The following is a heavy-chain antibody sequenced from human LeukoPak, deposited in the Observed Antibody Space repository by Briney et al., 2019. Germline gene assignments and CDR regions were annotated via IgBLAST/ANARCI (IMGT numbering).Heavy chain of an antibody. CDR3: ARTPGIAVAGTGYFDY. D-gene: IGHD6-19*01. Sequence: GGSLRLSCAASGFTVSNNYMSWVRQSPGKGLEWVSVIYTDGSTYYADSVKGRFTISRDNSKNTVYLQMNSLRAEDTAVYYCARTPGIAVAGTGYFDYWGQGTLVTVSS. CDR2: IYTDGST. J-gene: IGHJ4*02. V-gene: IGHV3-53*01. CDR1: GFTVSNNY.